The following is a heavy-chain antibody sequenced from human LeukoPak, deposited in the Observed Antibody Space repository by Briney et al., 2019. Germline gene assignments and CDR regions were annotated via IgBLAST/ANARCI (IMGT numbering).Heavy chain of an antibody. Sequence: GSLRLSCAASGFTVSSNYMSWVRQPPRKGLEWIGEIYHNGDTKYNPSFESRVTMSVDKSKTQFSLKLTSVTAADAAMYYCARVTWLGELGNWFDPWGQGTLVSVSS. V-gene: IGHV4-4*02. CDR2: IYHNGDT. CDR3: ARVTWLGELGNWFDP. D-gene: IGHD3-10*01. J-gene: IGHJ5*02. CDR1: GFTVSSNY.